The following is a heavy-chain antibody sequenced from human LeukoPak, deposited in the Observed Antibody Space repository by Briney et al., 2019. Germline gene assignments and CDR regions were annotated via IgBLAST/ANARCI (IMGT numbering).Heavy chain of an antibody. D-gene: IGHD5-18*01. J-gene: IGHJ3*02. Sequence: SETLSLTCTVSGGSISSCYWSWIRQPPGKGLEWIAYIDYRGSTTYNPSLKSRVTISVDTSRNQFSLKLSSVTAADTAVYYCARSRSGYSYDHAAFDIWGQGTVVTVSS. CDR3: ARSRSGYSYDHAAFDI. CDR2: IDYRGST. V-gene: IGHV4-59*01. CDR1: GGSISSCY.